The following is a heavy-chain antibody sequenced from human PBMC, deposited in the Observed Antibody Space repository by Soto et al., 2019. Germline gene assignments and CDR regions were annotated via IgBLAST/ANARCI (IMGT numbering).Heavy chain of an antibody. CDR1: GYTFTSYG. V-gene: IGHV1-18*01. D-gene: IGHD3-10*01. Sequence: QVQLVQSGAEVKKPGASVKVSCKASGYTFTSYGISWVRQAPGQGLEWMGWISAYNGNTNYAHKLQGRVTMTTDTSPSTAYMELRSLRSDDTAVYYCARVYRITMVRGELSEYWGQGTLVPVSS. J-gene: IGHJ4*02. CDR2: ISAYNGNT. CDR3: ARVYRITMVRGELSEY.